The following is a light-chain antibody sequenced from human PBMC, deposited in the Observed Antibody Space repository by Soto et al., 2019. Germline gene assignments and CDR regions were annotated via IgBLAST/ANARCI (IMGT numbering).Light chain of an antibody. Sequence: AIQMTQSPSSLSASVGDRVTITCRASQGIRNDLGWYQQKSGKAPKIMIYGASSLQSGVPSRFRGSGSGTEFTLTISSLQPEDFATYYCLHDYNYPYTFGQGTKVDIK. CDR3: LHDYNYPYT. CDR2: GAS. CDR1: QGIRND. J-gene: IGKJ2*01. V-gene: IGKV1-6*01.